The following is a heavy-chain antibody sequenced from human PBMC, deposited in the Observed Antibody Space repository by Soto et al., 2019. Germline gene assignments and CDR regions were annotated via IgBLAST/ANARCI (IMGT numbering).Heavy chain of an antibody. CDR3: ARGRKGYSYGEIGYYFDY. CDR2: IYYSGST. CDR1: GGSISSGGYY. Sequence: NPSETRSLTCTVSGGSISSGGYYWCWIRQHPGKGLEWIGYIYYSGSTYYNPSLKSRVTISVDTSKNQFSLKLSSVTAADTAVYYCARGRKGYSYGEIGYYFDYWGQGTLVTVSP. D-gene: IGHD5-18*01. V-gene: IGHV4-31*03. J-gene: IGHJ4*02.